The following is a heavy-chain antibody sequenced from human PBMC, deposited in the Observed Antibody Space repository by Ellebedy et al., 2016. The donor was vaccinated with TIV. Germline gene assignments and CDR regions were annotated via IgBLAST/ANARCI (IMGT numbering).Heavy chain of an antibody. Sequence: AASVKVSCKASGYTFTRYAMHWVRQAHGQRLEWMGWINAGNGNTKYSQKFQGRVTITRDTSASPAYMELSSLRSENTAVYYCARSAAGTVDYWGQGTQVTVSS. J-gene: IGHJ4*02. CDR2: INAGNGNT. V-gene: IGHV1-3*01. CDR1: GYTFTRYA. CDR3: ARSAAGTVDY. D-gene: IGHD6-13*01.